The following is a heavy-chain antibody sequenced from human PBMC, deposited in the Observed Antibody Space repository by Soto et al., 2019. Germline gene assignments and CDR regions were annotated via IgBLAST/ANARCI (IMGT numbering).Heavy chain of an antibody. CDR3: ARIGIAVAGGTIAY. J-gene: IGHJ4*02. Sequence: SVKVSCKASGYTFTSYYMHWVRQAPGQGLEWMGIINPSGGSTSYAQKFQARVTMTRDTSTSTVYTELSGLRSEDTAVYYCARIGIAVAGGTIAYWGQGTLETVS. V-gene: IGHV1-46*01. D-gene: IGHD6-19*01. CDR2: INPSGGST. CDR1: GYTFTSYY.